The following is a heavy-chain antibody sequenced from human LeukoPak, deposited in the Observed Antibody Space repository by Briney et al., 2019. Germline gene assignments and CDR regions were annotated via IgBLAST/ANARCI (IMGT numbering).Heavy chain of an antibody. Sequence: PGGSLRLSCAASGFPFSSYSMTWVRQAPGKGLEWVANIKPDRTTKFYVDSVKGRFTISRDNALNSLYLQMNSLRAKDTAIYYCARSIPYGTTWYGRSDYWGQGTLVTVSS. D-gene: IGHD6-13*01. CDR3: ARSIPYGTTWYGRSDY. CDR1: GFPFSSYS. CDR2: IKPDRTTK. J-gene: IGHJ4*02. V-gene: IGHV3-7*03.